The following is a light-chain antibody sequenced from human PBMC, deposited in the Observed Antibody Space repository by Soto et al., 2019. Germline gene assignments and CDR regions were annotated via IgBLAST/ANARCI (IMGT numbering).Light chain of an antibody. J-gene: IGKJ1*01. V-gene: IGKV1-39*01. CDR2: AAS. CDR3: QQSYSTLTWT. CDR1: QSISSY. Sequence: DIQMTQSPSSLSASVGDRVTITCRASQSISSYLNWYQQKPGKAPKLLIYAASSLQSGVPSRFSGSGSGTDFTLTISSLQPEDFATYYCQQSYSTLTWTFSHGTKVEIK.